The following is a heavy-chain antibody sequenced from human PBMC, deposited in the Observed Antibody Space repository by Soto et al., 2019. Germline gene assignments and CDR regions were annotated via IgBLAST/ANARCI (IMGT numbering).Heavy chain of an antibody. CDR3: AHRRGYDRWDWFDP. J-gene: IGHJ5*02. CDR2: IHYSGST. V-gene: IGHV4-61*01. D-gene: IGHD5-12*01. CDR1: GGSVNIGTYY. Sequence: PSETLSLTCTVPGGSVNIGTYYWSWIRQPPGKGLEWIGFIHYSGSTNYNPSLKGRVTMSVDTSKNQVVLTMTNMDPVDTATYYCAHRRGYDRWDWFDPWGQGTLVTVSS.